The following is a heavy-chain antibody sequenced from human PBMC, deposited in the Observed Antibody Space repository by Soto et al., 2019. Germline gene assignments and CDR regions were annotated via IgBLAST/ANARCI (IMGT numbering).Heavy chain of an antibody. Sequence: SETLSLTCRVSGDSITRTGYSWAWVRQPPGKGLEWIGSIYYSGSTYYNPSLKSRVTISVDKSKNQFSLKLTSVTAADTAVYYCARHGAIYSNSWYDFDYWGQGTQVTVSS. CDR2: IYYSGST. J-gene: IGHJ4*02. D-gene: IGHD5-18*01. V-gene: IGHV4-39*07. CDR1: GDSITRTGYS. CDR3: ARHGAIYSNSWYDFDY.